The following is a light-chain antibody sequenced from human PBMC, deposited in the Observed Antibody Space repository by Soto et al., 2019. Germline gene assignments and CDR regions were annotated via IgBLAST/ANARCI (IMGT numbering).Light chain of an antibody. CDR1: QGITSY. V-gene: IGKV1-9*01. CDR3: QQVNSFPVT. J-gene: IGKJ5*01. CDR2: LAS. Sequence: DIQLTQSPSFLSTSVGDRVTITCRASQGITSYSAWYQQKPGKAPKLLIYLASTLQSGVPSRFSGSGSGTEFTLTISSLQPEDFATYYCQQVNSFPVTFGQGTRLEIK.